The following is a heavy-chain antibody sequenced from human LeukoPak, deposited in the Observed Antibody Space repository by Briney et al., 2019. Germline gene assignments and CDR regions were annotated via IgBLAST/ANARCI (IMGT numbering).Heavy chain of an antibody. J-gene: IGHJ6*02. V-gene: IGHV4-34*01. Sequence: SETLSLTCAVYGGSFSGYYWSWIRQPPGKGLEWIGEINHSGSTNYNPSLKSRVTISVDTSKNQFSLKLSSVTAADTAVYYCARSRTGGSYRYYYGMDVWGQGTTVTVSS. CDR3: ARSRTGGSYRYYYGMDV. D-gene: IGHD1-26*01. CDR1: GGSFSGYY. CDR2: INHSGST.